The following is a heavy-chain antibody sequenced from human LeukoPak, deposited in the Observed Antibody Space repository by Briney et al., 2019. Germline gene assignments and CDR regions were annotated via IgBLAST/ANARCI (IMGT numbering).Heavy chain of an antibody. CDR3: ARETVGATFVTGGIDY. V-gene: IGHV4-34*01. Sequence: SETLSLTCAVYGGSFSGYYWSWIRQPPGKGLEWIGEINHSGSTNYNPSLKSRVTISVDTSKDQFSLKLSSVTAADTAVYYCARETVGATFVTGGIDYWAQGTLVTVSS. J-gene: IGHJ4*02. CDR1: GGSFSGYY. D-gene: IGHD1-26*01. CDR2: INHSGST.